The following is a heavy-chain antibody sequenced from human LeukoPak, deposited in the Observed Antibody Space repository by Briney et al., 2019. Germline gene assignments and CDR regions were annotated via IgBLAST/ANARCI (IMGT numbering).Heavy chain of an antibody. J-gene: IGHJ4*02. CDR3: ARGWYSGSTIDY. V-gene: IGHV4-59*01. CDR2: IYYSGST. Sequence: SETLSLTCTVPGGSISSYYWSWIRQPPGKGLEWIGYIYYSGSTNYNPSLKSLVTISVDTSKNQFSLKLSSVTAADTAVYYCARGWYSGSTIDYWGQGTLVTVSS. CDR1: GGSISSYY. D-gene: IGHD1-26*01.